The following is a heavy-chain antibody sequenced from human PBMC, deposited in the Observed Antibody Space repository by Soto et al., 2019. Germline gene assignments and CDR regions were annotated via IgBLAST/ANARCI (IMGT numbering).Heavy chain of an antibody. Sequence: QVQLQESGPGLVKPSETLSLTCSVSGDSISRKYWSWLRQPAGGGLDWIGRIYTTGATHYNSSLKCRVSISVYTSQNQFSRRLTSVTAADTAVYFCAMTVIAPSPYLDHWGQGLLVTVSS. D-gene: IGHD4-17*01. J-gene: IGHJ4*02. CDR3: AMTVIAPSPYLDH. V-gene: IGHV4-4*07. CDR1: GDSISRKY. CDR2: IYTTGAT.